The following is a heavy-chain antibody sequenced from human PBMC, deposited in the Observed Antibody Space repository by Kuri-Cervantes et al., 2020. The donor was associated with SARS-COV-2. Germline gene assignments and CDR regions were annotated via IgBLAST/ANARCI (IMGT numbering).Heavy chain of an antibody. Sequence: GGSLRLSCAASGFTFSSYAMHWVRQAPGKGLEWVAVISYDGSNKYYADSVKGRFTISRDNSKNTLYLQMNSLRAEDTALYFCAKDAGDGYSFGDYFHGMDVWGRGTTVTVSS. CDR2: ISYDGSNK. J-gene: IGHJ6*02. CDR1: GFTFSSYA. V-gene: IGHV3-30*01. CDR3: AKDAGDGYSFGDYFHGMDV. D-gene: IGHD5-24*01.